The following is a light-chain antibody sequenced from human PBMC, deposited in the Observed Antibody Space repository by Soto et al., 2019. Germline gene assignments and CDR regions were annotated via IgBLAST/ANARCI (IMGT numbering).Light chain of an antibody. CDR3: QHTYSPPFT. V-gene: IGKV3-11*02. Sequence: VLTQSPDTLSLSPGERATLSCRATETVGSNLAWFQQKPGQTPRLLIYDASTRVTGIPARFRGSGYGRDFTLTISSLEPEDFATYYCQHTYSPPFTFGQGTKLEIK. CDR1: ETVGSN. J-gene: IGKJ2*01. CDR2: DAS.